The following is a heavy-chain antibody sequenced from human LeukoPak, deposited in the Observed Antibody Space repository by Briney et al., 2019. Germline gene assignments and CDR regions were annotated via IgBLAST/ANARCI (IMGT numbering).Heavy chain of an antibody. CDR1: GGTFSSYA. CDR3: ARSRYSGYDYRYYYYYMDV. Sequence: SVKVSCKASGGTFSSYAISWVRQAPGQGLEWMGGIIPIFGTANYAQKFQGRVTITADESTSTAYMELSSLRSEETAVYYCARSRYSGYDYRYYYYYMDVWGKGTTVTVSS. V-gene: IGHV1-69*13. J-gene: IGHJ6*03. D-gene: IGHD5-12*01. CDR2: IIPIFGTA.